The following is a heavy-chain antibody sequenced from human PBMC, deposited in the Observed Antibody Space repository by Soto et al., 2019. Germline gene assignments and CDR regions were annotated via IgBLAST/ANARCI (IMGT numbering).Heavy chain of an antibody. CDR2: ISGSGGST. CDR1: GFTFSSYA. J-gene: IGHJ6*03. V-gene: IGHV3-23*01. CDR3: AKAIAARPNSYYYMDV. Sequence: EVQLLESGGGLVQPGGSLRLSCAASGFTFSSYAMSWVRQAPGKGLEWVSAISGSGGSTYYADSVKGRFTISRDNSKNTLYLQRNSLRAEDTAVYYCAKAIAARPNSYYYMDVWGKGTTVTVSS. D-gene: IGHD6-6*01.